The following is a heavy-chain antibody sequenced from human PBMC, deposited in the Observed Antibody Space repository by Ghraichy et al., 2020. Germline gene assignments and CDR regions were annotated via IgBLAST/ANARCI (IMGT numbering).Heavy chain of an antibody. CDR3: TTGWQWLVLTGYYYYGMDV. D-gene: IGHD6-19*01. J-gene: IGHJ6*02. V-gene: IGHV3-15*01. Sequence: GESLNISCAASGFTFSNAWMSWVRQAPGKGLEWVGRIKSKTDGGTTDYAAPMKGRFTISRDDSKNTLYLQMNSLKTENTAVYYCTTGWQWLVLTGYYYYGMDVWGQGTTVTVSS. CDR2: IKSKTDGGTT. CDR1: GFTFSNAW.